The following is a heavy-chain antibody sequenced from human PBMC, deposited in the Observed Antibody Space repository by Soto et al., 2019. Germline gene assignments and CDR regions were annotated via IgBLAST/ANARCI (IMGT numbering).Heavy chain of an antibody. Sequence: GGSLRLSCAASGFTFSNNAMSWVRQAPGKGLEWVSTITAHGDSTFYADSVKGRFTISRDNSKNTLYLQMNSLGAEDTALYYCAKHSISGWFDPWGQGTLVTVSS. CDR3: AKHSISGWFDP. D-gene: IGHD3-22*01. V-gene: IGHV3-23*01. CDR1: GFTFSNNA. CDR2: ITAHGDST. J-gene: IGHJ5*02.